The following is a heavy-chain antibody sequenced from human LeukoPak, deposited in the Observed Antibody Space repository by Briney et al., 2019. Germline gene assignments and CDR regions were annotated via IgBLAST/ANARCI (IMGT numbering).Heavy chain of an antibody. CDR2: INWNGGST. V-gene: IGHV3-20*04. J-gene: IGHJ4*02. CDR1: GFTFDDYG. D-gene: IGHD5-12*01. CDR3: ARSTLIVATTPPDY. Sequence: GGSLRLSCAASGFTFDDYGMSWVRQAPGKGLEWVSGINWNGGSTGYADSVKGRFTISRDNAKNSLYLQMNSLRAEDTALYYCARSTLIVATTPPDYWGQGTLVTVSP.